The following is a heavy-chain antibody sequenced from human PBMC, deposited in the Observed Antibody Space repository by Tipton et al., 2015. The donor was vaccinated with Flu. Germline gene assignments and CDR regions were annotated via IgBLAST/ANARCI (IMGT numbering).Heavy chain of an antibody. CDR1: GFTFSSYA. D-gene: IGHD3-22*01. CDR3: ARGADYYDSSGSSWFDP. Sequence: SLRLSCAASGFTFSSYAMNWVRQAPGKGLEWVSTISGSGGSTYYADSVKGRFTISRDNSKNTLYLQMSTLRAEDTAVYYCARGADYYDSSGSSWFDPWGQGTLVTVSS. V-gene: IGHV3-23*01. CDR2: ISGSGGST. J-gene: IGHJ5*02.